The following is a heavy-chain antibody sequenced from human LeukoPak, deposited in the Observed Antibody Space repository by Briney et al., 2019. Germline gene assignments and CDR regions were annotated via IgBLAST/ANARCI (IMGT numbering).Heavy chain of an antibody. D-gene: IGHD6-13*01. CDR1: GGSFSGYY. CDR3: ARIHRSSWFGDFDY. J-gene: IGHJ4*02. V-gene: IGHV4-34*01. CDR2: INHSGST. Sequence: SETLSLTCAVYGGSFSGYYWSWIRQPPGKGLEWIGEINHSGSTNYNPSLKSRVTMSVDTSKNQFSLKLSSVTAADTAVYYCARIHRSSWFGDFDYWGQGTLVTVSS.